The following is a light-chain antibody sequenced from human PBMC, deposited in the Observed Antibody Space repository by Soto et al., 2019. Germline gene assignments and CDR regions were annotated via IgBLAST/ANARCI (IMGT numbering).Light chain of an antibody. V-gene: IGKV2-28*01. CDR1: QSLRHTNGHDY. J-gene: IGKJ3*01. CDR3: MQSLQTPR. CDR2: LGS. Sequence: IVLTQSPLSLPVTPGESASISCRSSQSLRHTNGHDYLDWYLQKPGQSPQLLISLGSIRAFGVPDRLSSGGTGTYFTLKIMRVEGEDVRIYFCMQSLQTPRFGPVSKVEI.